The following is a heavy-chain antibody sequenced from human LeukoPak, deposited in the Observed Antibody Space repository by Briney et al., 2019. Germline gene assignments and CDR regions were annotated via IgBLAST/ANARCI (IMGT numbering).Heavy chain of an antibody. D-gene: IGHD3-22*01. CDR1: GGSISSGGYS. Sequence: QTLSLTCAVSGGSISSGGYSWSWIRQPPGKALEWLARIDWDDDKYCSTSLKTRLTISKDTSKNQVVLTMTNMDPVDTATYYCARIFYYDSSGYPYWGQGTLVTVSS. J-gene: IGHJ4*02. CDR2: IDWDDDK. V-gene: IGHV2-70*11. CDR3: ARIFYYDSSGYPY.